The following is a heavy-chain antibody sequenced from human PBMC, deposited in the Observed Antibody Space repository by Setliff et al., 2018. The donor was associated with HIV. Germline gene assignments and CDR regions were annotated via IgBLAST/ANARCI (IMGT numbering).Heavy chain of an antibody. CDR1: GGSFSRDY. D-gene: IGHD3-22*01. CDR3: ATGWLDSSGQKNFGS. J-gene: IGHJ5*01. Sequence: SETLSLTCTVYGGSFSRDYWTWIRQPPGKGPEWIGEINHSGITNYNSFLKSRVTISIDTSKNQFSLKLNSVTAADTAMYYCATGWLDSSGQKNFGSWGQGTLVTVSS. V-gene: IGHV4-34*01. CDR2: INHSGIT.